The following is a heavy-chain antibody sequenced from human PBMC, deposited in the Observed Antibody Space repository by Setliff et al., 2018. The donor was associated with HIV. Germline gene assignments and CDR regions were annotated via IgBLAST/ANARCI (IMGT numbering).Heavy chain of an antibody. CDR2: INSDGSST. Sequence: PGGSLRLSCAASGFTFSSYWMHWVRQAPGKGRVWVSRINSDGSSTSYADSVKGRFTISRDNAKNTLYLQMNSLRAEDTAVYYCARPYTVWVYGMDLWGQGTTVTVSS. CDR1: GFTFSSYW. CDR3: ARPYTVWVYGMDL. V-gene: IGHV3-74*01. J-gene: IGHJ6*02. D-gene: IGHD2-8*01.